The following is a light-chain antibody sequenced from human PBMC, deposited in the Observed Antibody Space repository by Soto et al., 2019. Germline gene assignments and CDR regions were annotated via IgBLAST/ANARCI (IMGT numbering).Light chain of an antibody. J-gene: IGLJ3*02. CDR1: SSDVGAYNY. CDR3: CSYAGSQTWV. Sequence: QSALTQPRSVSGSPGQSVTISCTGTSSDVGAYNYVSWYQQHPGKAPKLIIYDVTKRPSGVPDRFSASKSGNTASLTISGLKAEDEADYYCCSYAGSQTWVFGGGTKVTVL. V-gene: IGLV2-11*01. CDR2: DVT.